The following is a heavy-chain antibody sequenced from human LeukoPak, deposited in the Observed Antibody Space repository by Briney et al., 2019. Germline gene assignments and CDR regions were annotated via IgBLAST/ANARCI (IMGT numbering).Heavy chain of an antibody. Sequence: GGSLRLSCAASGFTFSSYAMSWVRQAPGKGLEWVSAISGSGGSTYYADSVKGRFTISRDNSKNTLYLQMNSLRAEDTAVYYCAKFSRRDYYYGKDVWGQGTTVTVSS. CDR2: ISGSGGST. V-gene: IGHV3-23*01. CDR1: GFTFSSYA. J-gene: IGHJ6*02. CDR3: AKFSRRDYYYGKDV.